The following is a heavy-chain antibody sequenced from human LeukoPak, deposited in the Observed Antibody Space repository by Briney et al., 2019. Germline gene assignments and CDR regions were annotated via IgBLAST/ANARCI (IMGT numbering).Heavy chain of an antibody. Sequence: SETLSLTCAVYGGSFSGYYWSWIRQPPGKGLEWIGNIFYVGDAYYNPSLKSPVTISVDTSKNQFSLKLSSVTAADTAVYYCARSDSGRYAPFDIWGQGTMVTVSS. CDR1: GGSFSGYY. V-gene: IGHV4-34*12. D-gene: IGHD1-26*01. CDR2: IFYVGDA. J-gene: IGHJ3*02. CDR3: ARSDSGRYAPFDI.